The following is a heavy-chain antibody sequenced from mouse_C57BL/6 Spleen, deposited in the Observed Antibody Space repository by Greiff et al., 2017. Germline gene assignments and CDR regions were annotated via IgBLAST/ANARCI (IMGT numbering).Heavy chain of an antibody. Sequence: EVQLQESGGGLVKPGGSLKLSCAASGFTFSSYAMSWVRQTPEKRLEWVATISDGGSYTYYPDNVKGRFTISRDNAKNNLYLQMSHLKSEDTAMYYCARDYYYGSRYWYFDVWGTGTTVTVSS. CDR2: ISDGGSYT. J-gene: IGHJ1*03. D-gene: IGHD1-1*01. CDR3: ARDYYYGSRYWYFDV. V-gene: IGHV5-4*01. CDR1: GFTFSSYA.